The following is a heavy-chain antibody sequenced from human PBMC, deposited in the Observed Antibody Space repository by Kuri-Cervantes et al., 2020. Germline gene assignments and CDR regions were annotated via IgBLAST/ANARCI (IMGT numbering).Heavy chain of an antibody. J-gene: IGHJ4*02. CDR3: ARGDYYGSGSYTVGY. Sequence: AVKVSCKASGCTFSSYAISWVRQAPGQGLEWMGGIIPIFGTANYAQKFQGRVTITADESTSTAYMELCSLRSADTAVYYCARGDYYGSGSYTVGYWGQGTLVTVSS. V-gene: IGHV1-69*13. CDR2: IIPIFGTA. CDR1: GCTFSSYA. D-gene: IGHD3-10*01.